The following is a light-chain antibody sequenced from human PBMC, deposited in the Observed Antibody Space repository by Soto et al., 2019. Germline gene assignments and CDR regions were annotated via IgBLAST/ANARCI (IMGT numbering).Light chain of an antibody. V-gene: IGKV3-20*01. CDR2: GAS. CDR3: QQYGSSPWT. J-gene: IGKJ1*01. Sequence: EIVLTQSPGTLSLSPGERATLSCRASQSVNSNYLAWYQQKPGQAPRLLMYGASRRATGIPDRFSGSGSGTDLTITISRLEPEDFAVYYCQQYGSSPWTFGQGTKVEI. CDR1: QSVNSNY.